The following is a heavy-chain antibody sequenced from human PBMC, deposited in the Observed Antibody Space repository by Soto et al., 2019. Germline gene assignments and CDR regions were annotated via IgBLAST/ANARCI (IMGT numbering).Heavy chain of an antibody. CDR1: GGTFSSYA. CDR2: IIPIFGTA. Sequence: QVQLVQSGAEVKKPGSSVKVSCKACGGTFSSYAISWVRQAPGQGLEWMGGIIPIFGTANYAQKFQGRVTITADESTSTAYMELSSLRSEDTAVYYCARGGYYYDSSGYYLATNFDYWGQGTLVTVSS. V-gene: IGHV1-69*01. D-gene: IGHD3-22*01. CDR3: ARGGYYYDSSGYYLATNFDY. J-gene: IGHJ4*02.